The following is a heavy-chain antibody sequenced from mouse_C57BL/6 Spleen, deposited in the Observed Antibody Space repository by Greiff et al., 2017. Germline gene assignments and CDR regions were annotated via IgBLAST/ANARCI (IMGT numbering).Heavy chain of an antibody. V-gene: IGHV1-55*01. CDR3: ARSGGYFDV. Sequence: QVQLQQSGAELVKPGASVKMSCKASGYTFTSYWITWVKQRPGQGLEWIGDIYPGSGSTNYNEKFKSKAKLTVDTSSSTAYMQLSSLTSEDSAVYYCARSGGYFDVWGTGTTVTVSS. D-gene: IGHD1-1*02. CDR1: GYTFTSYW. J-gene: IGHJ1*03. CDR2: IYPGSGST.